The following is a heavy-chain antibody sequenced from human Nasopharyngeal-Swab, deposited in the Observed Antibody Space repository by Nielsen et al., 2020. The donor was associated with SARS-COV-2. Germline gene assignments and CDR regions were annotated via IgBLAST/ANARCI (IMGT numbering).Heavy chain of an antibody. V-gene: IGHV3-30*04. D-gene: IGHD6-19*01. J-gene: IGHJ4*02. CDR2: ISYDGSNK. CDR1: GFTFSSYA. CDR3: ARDLGGPSSGWSPANLDY. Sequence: GESLKISCAASGFTFSSYAMHWVRQAPGKGLEWVAVISYDGSNKYYADSVKGRFTISRDNSKNTLYLQMNSLRAEDTAVYYCARDLGGPSSGWSPANLDYWGQGTLVTVSS.